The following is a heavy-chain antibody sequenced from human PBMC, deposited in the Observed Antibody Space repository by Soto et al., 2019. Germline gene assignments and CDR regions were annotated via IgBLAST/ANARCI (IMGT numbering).Heavy chain of an antibody. CDR1: GFTFSAYA. D-gene: IGHD6-13*01. CDR3: ARQDYSTTWYLKY. Sequence: EVQLLESGGGVVQPGGSLRLSCAASGFTFSAYAMSWVRQAPGKGLEWVSVISDSGGATYYADSVKGRFTISRDNSKNTLYLQMNSLRAEDTAVYYCARQDYSTTWYLKYWGQGTLVTASS. J-gene: IGHJ4*02. CDR2: ISDSGGAT. V-gene: IGHV3-23*01.